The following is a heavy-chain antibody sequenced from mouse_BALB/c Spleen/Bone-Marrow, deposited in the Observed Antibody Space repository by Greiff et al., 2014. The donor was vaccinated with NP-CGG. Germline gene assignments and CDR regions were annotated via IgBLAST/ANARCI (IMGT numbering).Heavy chain of an antibody. V-gene: IGHV1S16*01. CDR3: TYMGYYGSSYAMDY. CDR1: GYTFTSYW. CDR2: INPSNGGT. D-gene: IGHD1-1*01. Sequence: QVQLKQSGAELVKPGATVKLSCKASGYTFTSYWMHWVKLRPGQGFEWIGEINPSNGGTNYNEKFKRKATLTVDKSSSTAYMQLSSLTSKDSAVYYCTYMGYYGSSYAMDYWGQGTSVTVSS. J-gene: IGHJ4*01.